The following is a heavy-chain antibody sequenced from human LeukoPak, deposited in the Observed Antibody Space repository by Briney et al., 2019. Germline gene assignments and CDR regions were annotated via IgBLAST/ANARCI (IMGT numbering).Heavy chain of an antibody. D-gene: IGHD2-2*02. CDR3: ARRSLDCSSTSCYRPFDY. Sequence: ASVKVSCKASGYTFTSYGISWVRQAPGQGLEWMGWISAYNGNTNYAQKLQGRVTMTTDTSTSTDYMELRSLRSDDTAVYYCARRSLDCSSTSCYRPFDYWGQGTLVTVSS. V-gene: IGHV1-18*01. CDR2: ISAYNGNT. J-gene: IGHJ4*02. CDR1: GYTFTSYG.